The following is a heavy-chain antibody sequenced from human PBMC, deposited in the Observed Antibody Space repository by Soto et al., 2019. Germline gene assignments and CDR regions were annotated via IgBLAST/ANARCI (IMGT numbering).Heavy chain of an antibody. J-gene: IGHJ6*02. CDR3: ARAVRYYYDSSGYRPSDYYGMDV. CDR1: GGTFSSYA. CDR2: IIPIFGTA. D-gene: IGHD3-22*01. V-gene: IGHV1-69*01. Sequence: QVQLVQSGAEVKKPGSSVKVSCKASGGTFSSYAISWVRQAPGQGLEWMGGIIPIFGTANYAQKFQGRVRITEEESTCTAYVELRSLRSEDTAVYYCARAVRYYYDSSGYRPSDYYGMDVWGQGTTVSVSS.